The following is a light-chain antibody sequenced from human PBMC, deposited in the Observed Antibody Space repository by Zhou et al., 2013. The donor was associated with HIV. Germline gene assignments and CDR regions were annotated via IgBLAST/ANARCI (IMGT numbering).Light chain of an antibody. V-gene: IGKV1-27*01. CDR3: QKYNGAPWT. CDR1: QDIRNY. J-gene: IGKJ1*01. CDR2: ASS. Sequence: DIQMTQSPSSLSASVGDRVTITCRASQDIRNYLAWYQHQPGKPPKVLIYASSTLQSGVPSRFSGSGSGTDFTLTISSLQPEDAGTYYCQKYNGAPWTFGQGTKVEI.